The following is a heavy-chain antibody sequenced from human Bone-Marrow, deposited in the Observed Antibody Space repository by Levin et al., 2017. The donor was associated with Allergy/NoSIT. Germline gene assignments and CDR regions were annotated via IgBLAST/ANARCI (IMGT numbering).Heavy chain of an antibody. D-gene: IGHD3-9*01. J-gene: IGHJ4*02. Sequence: PGGSLRLSCEVSGFLFSDYWMHWVRQAPGKGLVWVARIYRDGTRTAYADSVKGRFTVSRYNAKNTMFLDMNSLRGEDTGVYYCARENDWVLFDRWGQGTLVTVAA. V-gene: IGHV3-74*01. CDR2: IYRDGTRT. CDR3: ARENDWVLFDR. CDR1: GFLFSDYW.